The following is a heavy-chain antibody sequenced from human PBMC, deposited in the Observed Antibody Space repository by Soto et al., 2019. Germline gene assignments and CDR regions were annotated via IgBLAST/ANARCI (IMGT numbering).Heavy chain of an antibody. D-gene: IGHD2-2*01. CDR3: AKDGTVVPAAMPDY. CDR1: GFTFISYA. CDR2: ISGGGGTT. Sequence: PWGSLRLSCAASGFTFISYAITFFRHSPWKWLEWVSAISGGGGTTYYTNSVKGRFTISRDNSKNTLFLQMNSLRAEDTAVYYCAKDGTVVPAAMPDYWGQGALVTVSS. V-gene: IGHV3-23*01. J-gene: IGHJ4*02.